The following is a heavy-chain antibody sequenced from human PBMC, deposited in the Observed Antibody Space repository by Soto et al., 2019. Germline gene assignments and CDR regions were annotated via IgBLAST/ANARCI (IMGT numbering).Heavy chain of an antibody. J-gene: IGHJ4*02. V-gene: IGHV4-4*02. D-gene: IGHD3-9*01. CDR3: ARSITFDWLFFDY. CDR2: IYHSGST. Sequence: PSETLSLTCAVSGGSISRSNWWSWVRQPPGKGLEWIGKIYHSGSTNYNPSLKSRVTISVDKSKNQFSLKLSSLTAADTAVYYCARSITFDWLFFDYWGQGTLVTASS. CDR1: GGSISRSNW.